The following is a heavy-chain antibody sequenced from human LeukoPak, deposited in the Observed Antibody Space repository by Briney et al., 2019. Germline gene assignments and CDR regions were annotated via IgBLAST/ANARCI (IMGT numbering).Heavy chain of an antibody. V-gene: IGHV4-31*03. J-gene: IGHJ5*02. CDR2: IYYSGST. CDR1: GGSISSGGYY. Sequence: SQTLSLTCTVSGGSISSGGYYWSWIRQHPGKGLEWIGYIYYSGSTYYNSSLKSRVTISVDTSKNQFSLKLSSVTAADTAVYYCARGKGIAAAGTRWIDPWGQGTLVTVSS. D-gene: IGHD6-13*01. CDR3: ARGKGIAAAGTRWIDP.